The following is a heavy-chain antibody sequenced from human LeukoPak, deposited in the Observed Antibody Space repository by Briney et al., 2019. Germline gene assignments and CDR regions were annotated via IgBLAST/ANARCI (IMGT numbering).Heavy chain of an antibody. CDR3: ARENPSGYYNRPIDY. CDR2: IYYSGST. D-gene: IGHD3-22*01. CDR1: GGSVSSDNYY. J-gene: IGHJ4*02. V-gene: IGHV4-61*01. Sequence: SETLSLTCTVSGGSVSSDNYYWSWIRQPPGRGLEWIGYIYYSGSTNYNPSLKSRVTMSVDTSKNQFSLKLSSVTAADTAIYYCARENPSGYYNRPIDYWGQGTLVTVSS.